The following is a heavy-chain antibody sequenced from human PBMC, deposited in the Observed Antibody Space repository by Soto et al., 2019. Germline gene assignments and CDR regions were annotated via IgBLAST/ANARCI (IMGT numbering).Heavy chain of an antibody. J-gene: IGHJ6*02. V-gene: IGHV1-69*12. D-gene: IGHD2-2*01. CDR2: IIPIFGTA. CDR1: GGTVSSYA. Sequence: QVQLVQSGAEVKKPGSSVKVSCKASGGTVSSYAISWVRQAPGQGLEWMGGIIPIFGTANYAQKFQGRVTITADESTRTAYMELSSLRSEDTAVYYCESSRYCISTSCRPSSFGYYYYGMDVWGQGTTVTVSS. CDR3: ESSRYCISTSCRPSSFGYYYYGMDV.